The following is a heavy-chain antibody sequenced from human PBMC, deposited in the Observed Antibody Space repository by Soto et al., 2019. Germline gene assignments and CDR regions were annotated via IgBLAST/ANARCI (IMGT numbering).Heavy chain of an antibody. CDR3: AKVSSSWSAGFFDL. CDR2: LSDRGDSI. Sequence: EVQLLESGGGLVQPGRSLRLSCTASGFTFSSHAMTWVRQAPGKGLEWVSGLSDRGDSIYYADSVKGRFTIYRDNSMNTLYLQMNTLRVEDTAVYYCAKVSSSWSAGFFDLWGQGTLVTVSS. V-gene: IGHV3-23*01. J-gene: IGHJ4*02. D-gene: IGHD6-13*01. CDR1: GFTFSSHA.